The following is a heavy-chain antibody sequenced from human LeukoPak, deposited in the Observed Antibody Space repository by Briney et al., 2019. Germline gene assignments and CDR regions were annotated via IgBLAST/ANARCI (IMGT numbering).Heavy chain of an antibody. J-gene: IGHJ5*02. Sequence: GGSLRPSCAASGFTFSDYYMSWIRQAPGKGLEWVSYISSSGSTIYYADSVKGRFTISRDNAKNSLYLQMNSLRAEDTAVYYCARGLLWFGELPSWFDPWGQGTLVTVSS. CDR2: ISSSGSTI. V-gene: IGHV3-11*04. D-gene: IGHD3-10*01. CDR1: GFTFSDYY. CDR3: ARGLLWFGELPSWFDP.